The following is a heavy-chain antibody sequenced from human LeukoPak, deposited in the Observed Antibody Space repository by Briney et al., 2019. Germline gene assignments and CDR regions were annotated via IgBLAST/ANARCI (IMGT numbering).Heavy chain of an antibody. D-gene: IGHD3-22*01. V-gene: IGHV1-2*02. CDR3: ARDDPYYYDSSGYYPFDY. CDR2: INPNSGGT. J-gene: IGHJ4*02. CDR1: GYTFTGYY. Sequence: ASVKVSCKASGYTFTGYYMHWVRQAPGQGLEWMGWINPNSGGTNYAQKFQGRVTMTRDTSISTAYMELSRLRSDDTAVYYCARDDPYYYDSSGYYPFDYWVQGTLVTVSS.